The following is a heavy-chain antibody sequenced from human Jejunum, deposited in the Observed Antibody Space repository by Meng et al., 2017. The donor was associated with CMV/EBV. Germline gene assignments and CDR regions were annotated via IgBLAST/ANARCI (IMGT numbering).Heavy chain of an antibody. Sequence: SGFTFSGYAMSWVRQAPGKGLEWVSAISGSGGSTYYADSVKGRFTISRDNSKNTLYLQMNSLRAEDTAVYYCAKLGIAAAGTVDYWGQGTLVTVSS. J-gene: IGHJ4*02. D-gene: IGHD6-13*01. V-gene: IGHV3-23*01. CDR2: ISGSGGST. CDR3: AKLGIAAAGTVDY. CDR1: GFTFSGYA.